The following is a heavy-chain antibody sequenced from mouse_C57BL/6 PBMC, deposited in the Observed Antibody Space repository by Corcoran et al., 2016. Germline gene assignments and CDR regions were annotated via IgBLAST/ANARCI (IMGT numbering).Heavy chain of an antibody. CDR2: INPNNGGT. CDR1: GYTFTDYY. J-gene: IGHJ2*01. CDR3: ARGGLRLYYFDC. D-gene: IGHD2-4*01. Sequence: EVQLQQSGPELVKPGASVKISCKASGYTFTDYYMNWVKQSHGKSLEWIGDINPNNGGTSYNQKFKGKATLTVDKSSSTAYMELRSLTSEDSAVYYCARGGLRLYYFDCWGQGTTLTVSS. V-gene: IGHV1-26*01.